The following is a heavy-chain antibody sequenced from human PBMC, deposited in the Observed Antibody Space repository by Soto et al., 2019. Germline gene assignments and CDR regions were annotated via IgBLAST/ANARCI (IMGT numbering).Heavy chain of an antibody. D-gene: IGHD2-15*01. CDR3: ARVQGYCSGGSCYFPGYYYYYGMDV. CDR1: GFTFSSYG. V-gene: IGHV3-33*01. J-gene: IGHJ6*02. CDR2: IWYDGSNK. Sequence: GGSLRLSCAASGFTFSSYGMHWVRQAPGKGLEWVAVIWYDGSNKYYADSVKGRFTISRDNSKNTLYLQMNSLRAEDTAVYYCARVQGYCSGGSCYFPGYYYYYGMDVWGQGTTVTVSS.